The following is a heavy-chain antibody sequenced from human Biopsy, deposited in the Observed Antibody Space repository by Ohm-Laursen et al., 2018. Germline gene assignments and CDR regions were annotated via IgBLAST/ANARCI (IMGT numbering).Heavy chain of an antibody. CDR2: IFYSANT. CDR1: GGSINGGRYY. J-gene: IGHJ4*02. V-gene: IGHV4-31*03. CDR3: ARLGSGDYFPTFFDC. D-gene: IGHD5-12*01. Sequence: SQTLSLTCTVSGGSINGGRYYWNWLRHHPGMGLEWIGYIFYSANTYYNPSLKSRVTISVDTSKNQFSLKLSSVTAADKAMYYCARLGSGDYFPTFFDCWGQGALVTVSS.